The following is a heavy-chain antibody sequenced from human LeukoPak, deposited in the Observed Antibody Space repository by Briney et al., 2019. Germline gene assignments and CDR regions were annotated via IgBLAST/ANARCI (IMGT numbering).Heavy chain of an antibody. CDR3: AELGITMIGGV. D-gene: IGHD3-10*02. CDR2: LSGSGDRT. J-gene: IGHJ6*04. Sequence: GGSLRLSCAASGFTFNTYDMSWVRQSPVKGLEWVSGLSGSGDRTYYTDSMKGRFTISRDNAKNSLYLQMNSLRAEDTAVYYCAELGITMIGGVWGKGTTVTISS. V-gene: IGHV3-23*01. CDR1: GFTFNTYD.